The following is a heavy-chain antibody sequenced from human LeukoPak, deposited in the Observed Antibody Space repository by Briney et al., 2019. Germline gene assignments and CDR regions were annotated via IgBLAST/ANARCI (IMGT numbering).Heavy chain of an antibody. CDR1: GFPFSNYW. D-gene: IGHD3-16*01. Sequence: VHLGGSLRLSCVASGFPFSNYWMHWVRQAPGKGLMWAARISYDGSSADHADSVKGRFTISRDNAKNTLYLQMNSLRVEDTGVYYCARRRTIGDYDYWGQGTLVTVSS. CDR3: ARRRTIGDYDY. J-gene: IGHJ4*02. CDR2: ISYDGSSA. V-gene: IGHV3-74*01.